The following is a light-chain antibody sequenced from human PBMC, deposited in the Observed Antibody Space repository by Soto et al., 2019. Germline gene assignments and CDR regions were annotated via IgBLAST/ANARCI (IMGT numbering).Light chain of an antibody. Sequence: DIHLTQSPSLLSASVGYRVTITCRSSQGISQYVAWYQQKPGKAPKLLIYAATVLQGGVPSRFSGTGSDTEFILTISSLQPEDFATYYCQQVNSYPLTFGGGTKVDIK. J-gene: IGKJ4*01. CDR1: QGISQY. V-gene: IGKV1-9*01. CDR3: QQVNSYPLT. CDR2: AAT.